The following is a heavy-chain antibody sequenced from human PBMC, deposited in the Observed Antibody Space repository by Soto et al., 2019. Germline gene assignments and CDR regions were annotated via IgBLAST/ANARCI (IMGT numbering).Heavy chain of an antibody. CDR2: IYYSGST. CDR1: GGSISSYY. V-gene: IGHV4-59*01. J-gene: IGHJ6*02. CDR3: AREQITMVRGVGNYYYGMDV. Sequence: QVQLQESGPGLVKPSETLSLTCTVSGGSISSYYWSWIRQPPGKGLEWIGYIYYSGSTNYNPSLTSRVTISVDTSKNQFSLRLSSVTAADTAVYYCAREQITMVRGVGNYYYGMDVWGQGTTVTVSS. D-gene: IGHD3-10*01.